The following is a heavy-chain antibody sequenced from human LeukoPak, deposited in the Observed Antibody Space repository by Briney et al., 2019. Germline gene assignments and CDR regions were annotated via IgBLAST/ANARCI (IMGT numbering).Heavy chain of an antibody. V-gene: IGHV4-38-2*02. CDR3: ASASGTYGGYYFDY. CDR1: GYSISSGHY. CDR2: IHHSGTT. J-gene: IGHJ4*02. D-gene: IGHD1-26*01. Sequence: KPSETLSLTCTVAGYSISSGHYWGWIRQPPGKGLEWIGSIHHSGTTYYNPSLKSRVTISVDTSKNQFSLKLSSVTAADTAVYYCASASGTYGGYYFDYWGQGTLVTVSS.